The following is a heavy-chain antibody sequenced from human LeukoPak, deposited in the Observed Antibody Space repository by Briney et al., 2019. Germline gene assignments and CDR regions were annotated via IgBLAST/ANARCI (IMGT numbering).Heavy chain of an antibody. CDR2: ISSSSSYI. D-gene: IGHD3-22*01. J-gene: IGHJ4*02. V-gene: IGHV3-21*01. Sequence: TGGSLRLSCVASGFTFSTYTLNWVRQAPGKGLEWVSSISSSSSYIYYADSVKGRFTTSRDNAKNSLYLQMNSLRAEDTAVYYCARHYDSNSYGPGYWGQGTLVTVSS. CDR3: ARHYDSNSYGPGY. CDR1: GFTFSTYT.